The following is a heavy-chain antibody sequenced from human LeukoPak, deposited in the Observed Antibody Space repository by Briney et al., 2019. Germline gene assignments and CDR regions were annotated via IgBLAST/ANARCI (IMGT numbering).Heavy chain of an antibody. D-gene: IGHD3-10*01. J-gene: IGHJ4*02. CDR1: GGSVRSGGYY. CDR2: IYNSGST. CDR3: ARGDDPTYNYGSGTSYDFDY. V-gene: IGHV4-31*02. Sequence: PSETLSLTCTVSGGSVRSGGYYWTWIRQHPGKGLEWMGYIYNSGSTYYNPSLKSRVTISVDTSKNQFSLKLSSVTAAETAVYYCARGDDPTYNYGSGTSYDFDYWGQGTLVIVSS.